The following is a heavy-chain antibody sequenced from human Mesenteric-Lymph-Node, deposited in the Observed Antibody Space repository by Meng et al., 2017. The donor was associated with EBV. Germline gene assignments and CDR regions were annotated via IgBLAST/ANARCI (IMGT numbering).Heavy chain of an antibody. CDR2: IYHGGDT. CDR3: TRKYCSGGSCSPGD. D-gene: IGHD2-15*01. CDR1: GGSISSSNW. J-gene: IGHJ4*02. Sequence: QVRLQESGPGLVKPSETLSLTCVVSGGSISSSNWWSWVRQPPGKGLEWIGEIYHGGDTNYNPSLKSRVTISVDKSKNQSSLKLNSVTAADTAVYYCTRKYCSGGSCSPGDWGQGTLVTVSS. V-gene: IGHV4-4*02.